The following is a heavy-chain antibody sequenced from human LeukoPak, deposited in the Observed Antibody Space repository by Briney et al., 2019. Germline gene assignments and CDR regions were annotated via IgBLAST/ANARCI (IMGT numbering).Heavy chain of an antibody. V-gene: IGHV4-34*01. CDR3: ARAPIAAASPFDS. CDR1: DGPFSGFH. J-gene: IGHJ4*02. Sequence: SETLSLTCAVYDGPFSGFHWSWIRQPPGKGLEWIGEISHSGSSNYNPSLKSRVTMSVDTSKNQFSLRLRFVTAADTAVYFCARAPIAAASPFDSWGQGTLVTVSS. D-gene: IGHD6-13*01. CDR2: ISHSGSS.